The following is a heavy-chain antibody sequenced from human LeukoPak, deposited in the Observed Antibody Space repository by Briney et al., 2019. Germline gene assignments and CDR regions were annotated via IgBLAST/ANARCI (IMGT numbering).Heavy chain of an antibody. J-gene: IGHJ4*02. D-gene: IGHD1-20*01. CDR1: GFTFSSYG. Sequence: GGSLRLSCAASGFTFSSYGMHWVRQAPGKGLEWVAFIRYDGGNKYYADSVKGRFTISRDNSKDTLYLQMNSLRAEGTAVYYCAPPITGTDYWGQGTLVTVSS. CDR3: APPITGTDY. CDR2: IRYDGGNK. V-gene: IGHV3-30*02.